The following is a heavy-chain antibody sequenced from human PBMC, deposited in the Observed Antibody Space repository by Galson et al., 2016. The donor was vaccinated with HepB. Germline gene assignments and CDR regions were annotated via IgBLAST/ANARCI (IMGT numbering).Heavy chain of an antibody. D-gene: IGHD3-3*01. CDR1: GYTFTSFA. Sequence: SVKVSCKASGYTFTSFAMHWVRQAPGQRLEWMGWINAGNGDTKNTQYYADSVKGRFSVSRDTSTLYLQMNSLRTEDTGIYYCAKDRYYDFWGWLGPWGQGTLVTVSS. CDR3: AKDRYYDFWGWLGP. V-gene: IGHV1-3*01. J-gene: IGHJ5*02. CDR2: INAGNGDT.